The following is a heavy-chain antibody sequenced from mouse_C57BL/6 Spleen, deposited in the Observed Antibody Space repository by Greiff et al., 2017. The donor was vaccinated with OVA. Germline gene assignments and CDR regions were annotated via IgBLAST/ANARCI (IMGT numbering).Heavy chain of an antibody. CDR3: TRWADGYYGDY. D-gene: IGHD2-3*01. CDR1: GYTFTDYE. CDR2: IDPETGGT. V-gene: IGHV1-15*01. J-gene: IGHJ2*01. Sequence: QVQLKESGAELVRPGASVTLSCKASGYTFTDYEMHWVKQTPVHGLEWIGAIDPETGGTAYNQKFKGKAILTADKSSSTAYMELRSLTSEDSAVYYCTRWADGYYGDYWGQGTTLTVSA.